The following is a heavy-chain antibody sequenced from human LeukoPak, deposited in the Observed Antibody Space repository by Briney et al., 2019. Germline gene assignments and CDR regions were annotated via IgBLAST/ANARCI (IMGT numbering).Heavy chain of an antibody. CDR1: GGSISSYY. CDR2: SYSSGST. J-gene: IGHJ6*03. CDR3: ARAVGGSQAYYYYYYMDV. V-gene: IGHV4-4*07. Sequence: SETLSLTCTVSGGSISSYYWSWIRQPAGKGLEWIGRSYSSGSTNYNPSLKSRVTMSVDTSKNQFSLKLSSVTAADTAVYYCARAVGGSQAYYYYYYMDVWGKGTTVTISS. D-gene: IGHD1-26*01.